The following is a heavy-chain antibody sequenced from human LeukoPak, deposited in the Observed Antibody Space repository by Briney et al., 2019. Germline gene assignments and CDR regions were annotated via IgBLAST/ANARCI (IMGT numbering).Heavy chain of an antibody. CDR1: GGSVSSGSYY. CDR3: ARELSGIHFFYYDMDV. CDR2: IYYSGST. J-gene: IGHJ6*02. Sequence: SETLSLTCTVSGGSVSSGSYYWSWLRQPPGKGLEWIGYIYYSGSTNHNPSLKSRVTISVDTSKNQFSLKLSSVTAADTAVYYCARELSGIHFFYYDMDVWGQGTTVTVS. D-gene: IGHD1-26*01. V-gene: IGHV4-61*01.